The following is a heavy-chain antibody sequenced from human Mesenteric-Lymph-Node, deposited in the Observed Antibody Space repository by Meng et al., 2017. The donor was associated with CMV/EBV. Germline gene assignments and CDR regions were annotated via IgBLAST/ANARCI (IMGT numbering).Heavy chain of an antibody. D-gene: IGHD4-23*01. CDR1: GGSFIGYY. CDR2: INHSGSI. V-gene: IGHV4-34*01. Sequence: VTLSKWGAVLLKPSETLSLSCAFYGGSFIGYYWGWIRQPPGKGLEWIGEINHSGSINYNPSLKSRVTISVDTSKNQFSLKLSSVTAADTAVYYCARHQRWLKSEGGFNYWGQGTLVTVSS. J-gene: IGHJ4*02. CDR3: ARHQRWLKSEGGFNY.